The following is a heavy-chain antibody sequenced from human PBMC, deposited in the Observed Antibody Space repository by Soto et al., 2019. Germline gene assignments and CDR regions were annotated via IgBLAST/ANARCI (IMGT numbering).Heavy chain of an antibody. V-gene: IGHV3-30-3*01. CDR1: GFTFSSYA. Sequence: QVQLVESGGGVVEPGRSLRLSCAASGFTFSSYAMHWVRQAPGKGLEWVAVISYDGSNKYYADTVKCRFTISRDNSKHSLHMQMHSRGDADTDVYYRARGLGVGVGPWGQGTLVTVSS. CDR2: ISYDGSNK. J-gene: IGHJ5*02. CDR3: ARGLGVGVGP.